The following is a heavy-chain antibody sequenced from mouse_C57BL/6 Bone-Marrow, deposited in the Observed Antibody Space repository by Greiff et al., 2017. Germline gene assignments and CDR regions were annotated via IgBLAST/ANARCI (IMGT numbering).Heavy chain of an antibody. J-gene: IGHJ2*01. V-gene: IGHV14-2*01. Sequence: EVQLQQSGAELVKPGASVKLSCTASGFNIKDYYMHWVKQRTEQGLEWIGRIDPEDGGTKYAPKFQGKATITADTSSNTAYLQLSSLTSEDTAVYYCATAAQATADYWGQGTTLTVSS. CDR3: ATAAQATADY. D-gene: IGHD3-2*02. CDR1: GFNIKDYY. CDR2: IDPEDGGT.